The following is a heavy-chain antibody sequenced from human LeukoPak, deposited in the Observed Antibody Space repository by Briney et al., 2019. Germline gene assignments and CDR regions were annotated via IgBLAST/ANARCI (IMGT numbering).Heavy chain of an antibody. V-gene: IGHV3-74*01. CDR3: ARVRDISGHWGFLDY. CDR1: GFTFSSYW. D-gene: IGHD6-19*01. CDR2: INSDGSNT. Sequence: GGSLRFSCAASGFTFSSYWMHWVRQAPGKGLVWVSRINSDGSNTNYADSVKGRFTISRDNAKNTLYLQMNSLRAEDTAVFYCARVRDISGHWGFLDYWGQGTLVTVSS. J-gene: IGHJ4*02.